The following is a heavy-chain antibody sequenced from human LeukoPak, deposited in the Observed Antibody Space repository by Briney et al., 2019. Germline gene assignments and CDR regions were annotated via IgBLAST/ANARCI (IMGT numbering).Heavy chain of an antibody. J-gene: IGHJ6*02. CDR2: IIPIFGTA. Sequence: GASVKVSCKASGYSFASNYIHWVRQAPGQGLEWMGGIIPIFGTANYAQKFQGRVTITADESTSTAYMELSSLRSEDTAVYYCATDPPVFGVVIPNYGMDVWGQGTTVTVSS. CDR1: GYSFASNY. CDR3: ATDPPVFGVVIPNYGMDV. D-gene: IGHD3-3*01. V-gene: IGHV1-69*13.